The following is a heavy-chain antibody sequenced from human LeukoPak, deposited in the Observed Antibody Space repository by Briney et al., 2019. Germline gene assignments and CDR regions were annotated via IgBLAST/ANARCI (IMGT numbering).Heavy chain of an antibody. V-gene: IGHV3-23*01. CDR2: ISGGGNTT. Sequence: PGGSLRLSCAAPGFAFSNFAMGWVRQSPGKGLEWLSTISGGGNTTFYSDSVKGRFSISRDNSKNTLYLHMDSLRPDDTATYYCTKELHVAVAVADYYYFYMDVWGRGTAVTVSS. J-gene: IGHJ6*03. CDR1: GFAFSNFA. CDR3: TKELHVAVAVADYYYFYMDV. D-gene: IGHD6-19*01.